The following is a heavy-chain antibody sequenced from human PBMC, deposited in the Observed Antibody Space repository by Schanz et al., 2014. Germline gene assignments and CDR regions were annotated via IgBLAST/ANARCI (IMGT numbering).Heavy chain of an antibody. Sequence: EVQLVESGGGLVQPGGSLRLSCAASGFSVGNKYMNWVRQAPGKGLEWVANIKEDGSVKDYVDSVKGRFTISRDNAKNSLYLQMNSLRAEDTAVYYCARPALWFGDNCFDPWGQGTLVTVSS. CDR2: IKEDGSVK. V-gene: IGHV3-7*01. CDR1: GFSVGNKY. J-gene: IGHJ5*02. CDR3: ARPALWFGDNCFDP. D-gene: IGHD3-10*01.